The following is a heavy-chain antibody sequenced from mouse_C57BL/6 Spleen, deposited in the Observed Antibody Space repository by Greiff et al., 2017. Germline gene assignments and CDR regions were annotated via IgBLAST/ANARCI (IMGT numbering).Heavy chain of an antibody. D-gene: IGHD2-3*01. V-gene: IGHV5-17*01. CDR1: GFTFSDYG. CDR2: ISSGSSTI. CDR3: ARDGYYLLDY. Sequence: EVQGVESGGGLVKPGGSLKLSCAASGFTFSDYGMHWVRQAPEKGLEWVAYISSGSSTIYYADTVKGRFTISRDNAKNTLFLQMTSLRSEDTAMYYCARDGYYLLDYWGQGTTLTVSS. J-gene: IGHJ2*01.